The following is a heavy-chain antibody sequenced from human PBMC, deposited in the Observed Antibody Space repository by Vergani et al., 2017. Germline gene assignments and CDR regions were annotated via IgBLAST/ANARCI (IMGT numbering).Heavy chain of an antibody. D-gene: IGHD3-22*01. CDR3: ANFPVEYLYDISGYYGEAFDI. CDR1: GFTFSSYA. CDR2: ISGSGGST. Sequence: EVQLLESGGGLVQPGGSLRLSCAASGFTFSSYAMSWVRQAPGKGLEWVSAISGSGGSTYYADSVKGRFTISRDNSTNTLYLQMNSLRAEDTAVYYCANFPVEYLYDISGYYGEAFDIWGQGTMVTVSS. J-gene: IGHJ3*02. V-gene: IGHV3-23*01.